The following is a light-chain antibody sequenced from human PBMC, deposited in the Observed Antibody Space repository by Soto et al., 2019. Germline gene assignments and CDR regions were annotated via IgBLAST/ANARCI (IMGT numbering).Light chain of an antibody. J-gene: IGKJ2*01. Sequence: DIQMTQSPSPLSASIGDRVTITCRASQSISNYLAWYQQKPGKAPKLLIYDASSLEGGVPSRFSGSGSGTEFTLTISCLQPDDFATYYCQQYNTFSTFGQGTKLEIK. CDR3: QQYNTFST. V-gene: IGKV1-5*01. CDR2: DAS. CDR1: QSISNY.